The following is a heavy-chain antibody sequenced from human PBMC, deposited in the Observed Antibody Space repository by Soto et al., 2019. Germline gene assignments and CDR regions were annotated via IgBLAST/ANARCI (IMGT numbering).Heavy chain of an antibody. CDR3: ARAYGGPYFDY. D-gene: IGHD4-17*01. Sequence: QVQLVESGGGVVQPGRSLRLSCAASGLTFSSYGMHWVRQAPGKGLEWVAVIWYDGSNKYYADSVKGRFTISRDNSKNTLYLQMNSLRAEDTAVYYCARAYGGPYFDYWGQGTLVTVSS. J-gene: IGHJ4*02. CDR1: GLTFSSYG. CDR2: IWYDGSNK. V-gene: IGHV3-33*01.